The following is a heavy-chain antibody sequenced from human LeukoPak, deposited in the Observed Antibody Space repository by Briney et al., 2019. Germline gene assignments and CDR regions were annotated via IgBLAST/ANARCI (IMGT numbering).Heavy chain of an antibody. V-gene: IGHV3-53*01. J-gene: IGHJ4*02. CDR3: TRGVWD. CDR1: GFTVSSNY. D-gene: IGHD1-26*01. Sequence: GGSLRLSCAASGFTVSSNYMNWVRQAPGKGLEWVSVVSSGGDTYYADSVRGRFVISRDHSKNTLYLQMNGLRAEDTAVYYCTRGVWDWGQGTLVTVSS. CDR2: VSSGGDT.